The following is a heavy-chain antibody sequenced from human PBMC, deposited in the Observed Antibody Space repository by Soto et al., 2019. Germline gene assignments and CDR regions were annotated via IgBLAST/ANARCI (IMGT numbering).Heavy chain of an antibody. CDR3: ARQLRGVLDAFGI. CDR2: IYYSGST. J-gene: IGHJ3*02. Sequence: SETLSLTCTVSGGSISSYYLSWIRQPPGKGLEWIGYIYYSGSTNYNPSLKSRVTISVDTSKNQFSLKLSSVTAADTAVYYCARQLRGVLDAFGIWGQGTMVTVSS. D-gene: IGHD3-10*01. CDR1: GGSISSYY. V-gene: IGHV4-59*01.